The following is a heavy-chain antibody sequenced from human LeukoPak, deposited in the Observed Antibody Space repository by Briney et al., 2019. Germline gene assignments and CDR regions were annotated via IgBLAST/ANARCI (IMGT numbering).Heavy chain of an antibody. Sequence: GGSLRLSCAASGFTFSSYGMHWVRQAPGKGLEWVAVIWYGGSNKYYADSVKGRFTISRDNSKNTLYLQMNSLRAEDTAVYYCAKDAEGDCSSTSCKIGAFDIWGQGTMVTVSS. V-gene: IGHV3-30*02. CDR2: IWYGGSNK. CDR3: AKDAEGDCSSTSCKIGAFDI. CDR1: GFTFSSYG. J-gene: IGHJ3*02. D-gene: IGHD2-2*01.